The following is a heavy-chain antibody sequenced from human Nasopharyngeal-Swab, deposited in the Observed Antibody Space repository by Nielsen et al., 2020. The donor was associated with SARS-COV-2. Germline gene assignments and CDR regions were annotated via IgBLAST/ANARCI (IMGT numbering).Heavy chain of an antibody. V-gene: IGHV1-2*06. J-gene: IGHJ4*02. Sequence: ASVKVSCKASGYTFTGYYMHWVRQAPGQGLEWMGRINPNSGGTNYAQKFQGRVTMTRDTSISTAYMELSSLRSEDTAVYYCARSRKDGYNYSPDYWGQGTLVTVSS. CDR1: GYTFTGYY. CDR2: INPNSGGT. D-gene: IGHD5-24*01. CDR3: ARSRKDGYNYSPDY.